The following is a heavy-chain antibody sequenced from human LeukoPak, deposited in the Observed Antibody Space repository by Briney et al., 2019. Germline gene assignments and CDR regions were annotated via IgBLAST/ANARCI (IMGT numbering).Heavy chain of an antibody. CDR1: GFTFSSYA. CDR2: ISGSGGST. Sequence: GGSLRLSCAASGFTFSSYAMSWVRQAPGKGLEWVSAISGSGGSTYYADSVKGRFTISRDNSKNTLYLQMNSLRAEDTAVYYCVQTTYYYDSSGYYGGYWGQGTLVTVSS. J-gene: IGHJ4*02. D-gene: IGHD3-22*01. V-gene: IGHV3-23*01. CDR3: VQTTYYYDSSGYYGGY.